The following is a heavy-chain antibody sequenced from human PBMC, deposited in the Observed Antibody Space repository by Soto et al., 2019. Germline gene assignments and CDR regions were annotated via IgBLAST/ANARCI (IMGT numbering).Heavy chain of an antibody. CDR2: ISYDGSNK. V-gene: IGHV3-30*03. Sequence: PGGSLRLSCAASGFTFSSYGMHWVRQAPGKGLEWVAVISYDGSNKYYADSVKGRFTISRDNSKNTLYLQMNSLRAEGTAVYYCAGGNYWPDYWGQGTLVTVSS. D-gene: IGHD3-16*01. CDR3: AGGNYWPDY. CDR1: GFTFSSYG. J-gene: IGHJ4*02.